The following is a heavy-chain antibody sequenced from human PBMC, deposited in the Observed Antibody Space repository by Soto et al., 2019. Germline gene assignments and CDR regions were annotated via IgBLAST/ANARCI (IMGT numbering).Heavy chain of an antibody. CDR2: ISSSSSTR. CDR3: ARDRSFDP. CDR1: EFTFSSYS. Sequence: LRPSCVASEFTFSSYSMPWVRQAPGQWLEWVSYISSSSSTRCYADSVKGRFTISRDNAKNSLYLQMNSLRDEDTAVYYCARDRSFDPWGQGTRVSVSS. J-gene: IGHJ5*02. V-gene: IGHV3-48*02.